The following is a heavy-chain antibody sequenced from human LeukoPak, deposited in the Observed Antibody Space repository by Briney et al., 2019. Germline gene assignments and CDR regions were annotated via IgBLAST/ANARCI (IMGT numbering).Heavy chain of an antibody. J-gene: IGHJ4*02. D-gene: IGHD3-22*01. V-gene: IGHV3-64D*09. CDR1: GFTFKKYA. CDR3: VKDLYYDNSGYYSGALDY. CDR2: INSNGGRT. Sequence: GGSLRLSCAASGFTFKKYAMHWVRQAPGKGLEYVSAINSNGGRTYYADSVKGRFTISRDNSKNTLYLQMSSLRVDDTAVYYCVKDLYYDNSGYYSGALDYWGQETLVTVSS.